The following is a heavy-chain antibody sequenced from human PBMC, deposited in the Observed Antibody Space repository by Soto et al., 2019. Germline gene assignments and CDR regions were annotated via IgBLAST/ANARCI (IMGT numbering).Heavy chain of an antibody. D-gene: IGHD3-10*01. V-gene: IGHV1-69*02. Sequence: QVQLVQSGAAVKKPGSSVKVSCKASGGTFSSYTISWVRQAPGQGLEWMGRIIPILGITNYAQKFQGRVTITADRSTSTGSMELSSLRSEDTAVYYCWCFDGSGSDYHLDYWGQGTLVTVSS. CDR2: IIPILGIT. CDR1: GGTFSSYT. J-gene: IGHJ4*02. CDR3: WCFDGSGSDYHLDY.